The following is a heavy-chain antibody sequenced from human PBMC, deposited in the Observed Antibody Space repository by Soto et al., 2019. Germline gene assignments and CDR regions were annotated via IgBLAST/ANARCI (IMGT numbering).Heavy chain of an antibody. CDR1: GFTFSSYE. D-gene: IGHD2-2*01. V-gene: IGHV3-48*03. Sequence: EVQLVESGGALVHPGGSLRLSCAASGFTFSSYEMNWVRQAPGKGLEWVSHIVSSGSACYFADSVQGRFSISRDNVKNSLYLQMTSLRVEDTAVYYCARSHCSTTNCSNTYYYGMDVWGQGTTVTVSS. CDR3: ARSHCSTTNCSNTYYYGMDV. J-gene: IGHJ6*02. CDR2: IVSSGSAC.